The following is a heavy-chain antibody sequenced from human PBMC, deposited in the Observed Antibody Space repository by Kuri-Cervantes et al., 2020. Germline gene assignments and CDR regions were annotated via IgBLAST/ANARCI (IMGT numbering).Heavy chain of an antibody. CDR1: GFILSSYA. V-gene: IGHV3-66*01. CDR3: AAGGYGSGSSTPFYFDY. Sequence: GESLKISCTASGFILSSYAMTRVRQAPGKGLEWVSVIYSGGSTYYADSVKGRFIISRDYSKNTLYLQMNSLRAEDTAVYYCAAGGYGSGSSTPFYFDYWGQGTLVTVSS. D-gene: IGHD3-10*01. CDR2: IYSGGST. J-gene: IGHJ4*02.